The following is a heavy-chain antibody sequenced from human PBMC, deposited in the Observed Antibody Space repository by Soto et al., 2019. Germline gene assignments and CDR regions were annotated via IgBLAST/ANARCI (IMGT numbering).Heavy chain of an antibody. V-gene: IGHV1-46*01. CDR2: INPSGGST. Sequence: ASVQVSCKASGYTFTSYYMHWVRQAPGQGLEWMGVINPSGGSTSYAQKFQGRVTMTRDTSTSTVYMELSSLRSEDTAVYYCARSGSYGDYYYGMDVWGQGTTVTVSS. J-gene: IGHJ6*02. CDR3: ARSGSYGDYYYGMDV. D-gene: IGHD4-17*01. CDR1: GYTFTSYY.